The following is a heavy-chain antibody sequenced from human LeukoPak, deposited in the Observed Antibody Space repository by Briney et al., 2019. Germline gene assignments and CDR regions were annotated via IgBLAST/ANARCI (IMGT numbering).Heavy chain of an antibody. D-gene: IGHD3-9*01. CDR1: GFTFDDYA. CDR2: ISWNSGSI. CDR3: AAGLRYFDWFIDY. J-gene: IGHJ4*02. Sequence: GGSLRLSCAASGFTFDDYAMHWVRQAPGKGLEWVSGISWNSGSIGYADSVKGRFTISRDNSKNTLYLQMNSLRAEDTAVYYCAAGLRYFDWFIDYWGQGTLVTVSS. V-gene: IGHV3-9*01.